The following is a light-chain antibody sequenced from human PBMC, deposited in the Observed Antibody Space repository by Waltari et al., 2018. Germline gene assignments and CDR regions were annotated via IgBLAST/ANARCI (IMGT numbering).Light chain of an antibody. CDR3: FSYAGSNVWV. CDR1: SNDVGSYNL. CDR2: EGS. Sequence: QSALTQPASVSGSPGQSITVSCTGTSNDVGSYNLVSWYQQHPGEAPQLISYEGSERPSGVAIRFSGSKSGNTASLTISGLQADDEADYYCFSYAGSNVWVFGGGTKLTVL. V-gene: IGLV2-23*01. J-gene: IGLJ3*02.